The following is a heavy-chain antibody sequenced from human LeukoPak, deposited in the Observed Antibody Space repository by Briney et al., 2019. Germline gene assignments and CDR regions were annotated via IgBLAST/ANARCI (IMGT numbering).Heavy chain of an antibody. CDR1: GYSISTGYY. V-gene: IGHV4-38-2*02. D-gene: IGHD3/OR15-3a*01. J-gene: IGHJ5*02. CDR2: INHSGST. Sequence: PSETLSLTCTVSGYSISTGYYWDWIRQPPGKGLEWIGEINHSGSTNYNPSLKSRVTISVDTSKNQFSLKLSSVTAADTAVYYCARGRRFRKFPQLDNLSWGNNWFDPWGQGTLVTVSS. CDR3: ARGRRFRKFPQLDNLSWGNNWFDP.